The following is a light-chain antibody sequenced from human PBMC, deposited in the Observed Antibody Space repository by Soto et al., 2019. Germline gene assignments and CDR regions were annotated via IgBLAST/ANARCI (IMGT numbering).Light chain of an antibody. CDR2: NAS. CDR3: QQYNNWPWT. CDR1: QSISDT. V-gene: IGKV3-15*01. Sequence: EIVMTQSPATLSVYPGGKATLSCRASQSISDTLAGYQQKPGQAPSLLIYNASARATGFPARFIGSGSGTDFTLTISSLQPEDFAVYYCQQYNNWPWTFGQGTKVEIK. J-gene: IGKJ1*01.